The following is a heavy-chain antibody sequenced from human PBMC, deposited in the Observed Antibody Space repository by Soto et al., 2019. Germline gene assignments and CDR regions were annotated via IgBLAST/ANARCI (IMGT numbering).Heavy chain of an antibody. D-gene: IGHD3-22*01. CDR2: IYYSGST. Sequence: QVQLQESGPGLVKPSQTLSLTCTVSGGSISSGAYYWSWIRQHPGKGLEWIGYIYYSGSTYYNPSLQSRVYISVGTSKNQFSLTRSSVTAADTAVYYCAIYDSSGSRGFQHWGQGTLVTVSS. J-gene: IGHJ1*01. CDR3: AIYDSSGSRGFQH. CDR1: GGSISSGAYY. V-gene: IGHV4-31*03.